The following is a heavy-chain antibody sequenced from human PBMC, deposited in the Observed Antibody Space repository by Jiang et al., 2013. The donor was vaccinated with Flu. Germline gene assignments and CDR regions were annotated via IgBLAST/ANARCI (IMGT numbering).Heavy chain of an antibody. CDR1: GGSISSYY. CDR3: AXDVEGCYLQRGSDP. J-gene: IGHJ5*02. Sequence: GSGLVKPSETLSLTCTVSGGSISSYYWSWIRQPPGKGLEWIGYIYYSGSTNYNPSLKSRVTISVDTSKNQFSLKLSSVTAADTAVYYCAXDVEGCYLQRGSDPWGQGTLVTV. CDR2: IYYSGST. D-gene: IGHD3-3*01. V-gene: IGHV4-59*01.